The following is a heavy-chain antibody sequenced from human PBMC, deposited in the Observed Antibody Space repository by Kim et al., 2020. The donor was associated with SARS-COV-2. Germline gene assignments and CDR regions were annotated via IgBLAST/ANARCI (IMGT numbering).Heavy chain of an antibody. CDR2: INHSGST. V-gene: IGHV4-34*01. CDR3: ARKGAQVYWFDP. J-gene: IGHJ5*02. Sequence: SETLSLTCAVYGGSFSGYYWSWIRQPPGKGLEWIGEINHSGSTNYNPSLKSRVTISVDTSKNQFSLKLSSVTAADTAVYYCARKGAQVYWFDPWGQGTLVTVSS. CDR1: GGSFSGYY. D-gene: IGHD1-20*01.